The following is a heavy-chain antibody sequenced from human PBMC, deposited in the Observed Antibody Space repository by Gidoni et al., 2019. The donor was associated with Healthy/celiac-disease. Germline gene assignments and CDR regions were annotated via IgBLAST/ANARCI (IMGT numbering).Heavy chain of an antibody. CDR3: AREVDTAMGSWFDP. Sequence: QITLKESGPTLVKPTQTLTLTCTFSGFSLSTSGVGVGWIRQPPGKALEWLALIYWNDDKRYSPSLKSRLTITKDTSKNQVVLTMTNMDPVDTATYYCAREVDTAMGSWFDPWGQGTLVTVSS. CDR2: IYWNDDK. D-gene: IGHD5-18*01. CDR1: GFSLSTSGVG. V-gene: IGHV2-5*01. J-gene: IGHJ5*02.